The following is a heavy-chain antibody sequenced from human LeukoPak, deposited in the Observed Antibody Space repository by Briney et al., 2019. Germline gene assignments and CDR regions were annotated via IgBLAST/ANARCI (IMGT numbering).Heavy chain of an antibody. V-gene: IGHV3-30-3*01. CDR2: ISYDGSNT. J-gene: IGHJ4*02. CDR3: ARDRGYYDSSGYPDY. CDR1: GFTFSSYS. Sequence: GRSLRLSCAASGFTFSSYSMHWVRQAPGKGLEWVAVISYDGSNTYYADSVKGRFTISRDNSKNTLYLQMNSLRAEDTAVYYCARDRGYYDSSGYPDYWGQGTLVTVSS. D-gene: IGHD3-22*01.